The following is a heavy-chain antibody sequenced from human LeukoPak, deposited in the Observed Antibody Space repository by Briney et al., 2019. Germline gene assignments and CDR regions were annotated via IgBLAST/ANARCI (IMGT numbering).Heavy chain of an antibody. CDR1: GYTFTGYY. V-gene: IGHV1-2*02. CDR3: ARDVADGNPDAFDI. D-gene: IGHD4-23*01. Sequence: ASVKVSCKASGYTFTGYYIHWVRQAPGQGLECMGWINPNSGDTNYAQKFQGRVTMTRDTSISTAYMELSRLRSDDTAVYYCARDVADGNPDAFDIWGQGTVVTVSS. J-gene: IGHJ3*02. CDR2: INPNSGDT.